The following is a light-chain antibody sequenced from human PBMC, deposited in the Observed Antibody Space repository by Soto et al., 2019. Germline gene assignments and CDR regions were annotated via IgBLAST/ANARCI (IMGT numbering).Light chain of an antibody. CDR1: QSVSSNF. V-gene: IGKV3-20*01. CDR3: QQYDSSPLP. CDR2: GAS. J-gene: IGKJ4*01. Sequence: EIVLTQSPGTLSLSPGERATLSCRASQSVSSNFLAWYQQKPGQAPRLLIYGASSRATGIPDRFSGSGSGTDFTLTISRLEPEDFAVYYGQQYDSSPLPFGGGTKVEIK.